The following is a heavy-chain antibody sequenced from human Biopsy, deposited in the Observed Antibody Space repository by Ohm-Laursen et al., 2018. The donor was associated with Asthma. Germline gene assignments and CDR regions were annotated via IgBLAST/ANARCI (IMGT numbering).Heavy chain of an antibody. D-gene: IGHD3-16*01. V-gene: IGHV4-30-4*02. CDR2: IYYIGST. J-gene: IGHJ4*02. CDR1: GGSISSGAYY. CDR3: ARRGGVRRYFDY. Sequence: PSDTLPLTCTVSGGSISSGAYYWSWVRQPPGKGLEWIGYIYYIGSTHYNPSLKSRVAISLDTSKNQFSLKLSSVTAADTAVYFCARRGGVRRYFDYWGQGTLVTVSS.